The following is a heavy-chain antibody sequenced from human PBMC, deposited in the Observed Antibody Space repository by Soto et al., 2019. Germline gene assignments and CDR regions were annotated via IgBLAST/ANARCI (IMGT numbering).Heavy chain of an antibody. D-gene: IGHD3-9*01. Sequence: GGSLRLSCAASGFTFSSYAMSWVRQAPGKGLEWVSAISGSGGSTYYADSVKGRFTISRDNSKNTLYLQMNSLRAEDTAVYYCDKYGEGLRCFGRLCGGGHYYGMDVWGQGTTVTVSS. CDR3: DKYGEGLRCFGRLCGGGHYYGMDV. J-gene: IGHJ6*02. CDR2: ISGSGGST. V-gene: IGHV3-23*01. CDR1: GFTFSSYA.